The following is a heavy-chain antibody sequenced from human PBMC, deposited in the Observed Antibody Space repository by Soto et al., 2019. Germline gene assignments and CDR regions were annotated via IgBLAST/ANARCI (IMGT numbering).Heavy chain of an antibody. CDR3: ARVNYDILTGYQSYYYYYMDV. CDR2: IGTAGDT. CDR1: GFTFSSYD. D-gene: IGHD3-9*01. V-gene: IGHV3-13*01. J-gene: IGHJ6*03. Sequence: GGSLRLSCAASGFTFSSYDMHWVRQATGKGLEWVSAIGTAGDTYYPGSVKGRFTISRENAKNSLYLQMNSLRAGDTAVYYCARVNYDILTGYQSYYYYYMDVWGKGTTVTVSS.